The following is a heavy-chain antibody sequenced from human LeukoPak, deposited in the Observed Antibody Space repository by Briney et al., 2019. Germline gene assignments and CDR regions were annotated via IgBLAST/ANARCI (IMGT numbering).Heavy chain of an antibody. CDR3: AGYPYGYYYYGMDV. J-gene: IGHJ6*04. CDR1: GGTFSSYA. Sequence: SVKVSCKASGGTFSSYAISWVRQSPGQGLEWMGGIIPIFGTANYAQKFQGRVTITADESTSTAYMELSSLRSEDTAVYYCAGYPYGYYYYGMDVWGKGTTVTVSS. CDR2: IIPIFGTA. V-gene: IGHV1-69*13. D-gene: IGHD5-18*01.